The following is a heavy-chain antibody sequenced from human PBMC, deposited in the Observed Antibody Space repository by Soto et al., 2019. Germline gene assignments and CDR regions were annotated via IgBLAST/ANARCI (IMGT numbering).Heavy chain of an antibody. J-gene: IGHJ5*02. D-gene: IGHD2-2*03. CDR1: GFTFSSYS. CDR3: ARDGSLSRQASWFDP. Sequence: GGSMRLSCAASGFTFSSYSMNWVRQTQGKGLEWVSSISSSSSYIYYADSVKGRFTISRDNAKNSLYLQMNSLRAEDTAVYYCARDGSLSRQASWFDPWGQGTLVTVSS. V-gene: IGHV3-21*01. CDR2: ISSSSSYI.